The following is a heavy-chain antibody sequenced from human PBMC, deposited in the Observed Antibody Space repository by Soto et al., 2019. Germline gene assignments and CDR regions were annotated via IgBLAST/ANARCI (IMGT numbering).Heavy chain of an antibody. CDR3: ARGVTFNDAFDI. CDR2: IIPIFGTA. CDR1: GGTFLIYA. V-gene: IGHV1-69*13. J-gene: IGHJ3*02. D-gene: IGHD3-16*01. Sequence: AVKVSRTASGGTFLIYAIRSLLQAPGQGLEWMGGIIPIFGTANYAQKFQGRVTITADESTSTAYMELSSLRSEDTAVYYCARGVTFNDAFDIWGQGTMVTVSS.